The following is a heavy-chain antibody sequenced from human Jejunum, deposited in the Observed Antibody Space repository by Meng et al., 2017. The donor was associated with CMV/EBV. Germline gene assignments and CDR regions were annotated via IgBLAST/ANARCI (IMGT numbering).Heavy chain of an antibody. V-gene: IGHV4-4*07. CDR2: IYTSGST. CDR3: ARESGSYYWFDP. Sequence: GQHEDAGPGRVQSSATLSLTCFVSAGSISGYYWSWIRQPAGKGLGWIGRIYTSGSTHYNPSLKSRLTMSVDLSNNQISLKLRSVTAADTAVYYCARESGSYYWFDPWGQGTLVTVSS. CDR1: AGSISGYY. D-gene: IGHD1-26*01. J-gene: IGHJ5*02.